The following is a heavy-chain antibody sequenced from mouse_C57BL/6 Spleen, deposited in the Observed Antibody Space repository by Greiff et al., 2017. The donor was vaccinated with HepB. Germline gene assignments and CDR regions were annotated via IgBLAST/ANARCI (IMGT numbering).Heavy chain of an antibody. CDR3: ARSGTSYFDY. CDR2: ISSGGSYT. CDR1: GFTFSSYG. V-gene: IGHV5-6*01. D-gene: IGHD4-1*01. Sequence: EVKVVESGGDLVKPGGSLKLSCAASGFTFSSYGMSWVRQTPDKRLEWVATISSGGSYTYYPDSVKGRFTISRDNAKNTLYLQMSSLKSEDTAMYYCARSGTSYFDYWGQGTTLTVSS. J-gene: IGHJ2*01.